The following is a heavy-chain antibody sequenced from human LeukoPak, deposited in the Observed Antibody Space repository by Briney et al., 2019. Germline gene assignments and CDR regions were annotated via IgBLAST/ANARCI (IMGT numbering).Heavy chain of an antibody. J-gene: IGHJ6*03. CDR3: ARGAGGYYGSGSYNYMDV. V-gene: IGHV1-2*02. CDR1: GYTFTCYY. Sequence: ASVKVSCKASGYTFTCYYMHWVRQAPGQGLEWMGWINPNSGGTNYAQKFQGRVTMTRDTSISTAYMELSRLRSDDTAVYYCARGAGGYYGSGSYNYMDVWGKGTTVTISS. CDR2: INPNSGGT. D-gene: IGHD3-10*01.